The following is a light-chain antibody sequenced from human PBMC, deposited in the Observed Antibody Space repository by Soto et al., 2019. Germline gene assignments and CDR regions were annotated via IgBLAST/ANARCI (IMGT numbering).Light chain of an antibody. CDR1: SSDVGGYNY. Sequence: QSALTQPVSVSGSPGQSITISCTGTSSDVGGYNYVSWYQQHPGKAPKLMIYDVSNRPSGVSNRFSGPKSGNTASLTISGLQAEDEADYYCSSYTSSSTLVVFGGGTKLTVL. CDR3: SSYTSSSTLVV. V-gene: IGLV2-14*01. J-gene: IGLJ2*01. CDR2: DVS.